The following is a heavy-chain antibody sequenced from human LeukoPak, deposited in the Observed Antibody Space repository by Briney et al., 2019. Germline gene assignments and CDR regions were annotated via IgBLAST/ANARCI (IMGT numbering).Heavy chain of an antibody. D-gene: IGHD1-26*01. CDR3: AKDGEVLVGAPDY. Sequence: PGGPLRLSCAASGFTFSSYGVRWVRQAPGKGLEWVAFIRYDGSNKYYADSVKGRFTISRDNSKNTLYLQMNSLRAEDTAVYYCAKDGEVLVGAPDYWGQGTLVTVSS. V-gene: IGHV3-30*02. CDR2: IRYDGSNK. J-gene: IGHJ4*02. CDR1: GFTFSSYG.